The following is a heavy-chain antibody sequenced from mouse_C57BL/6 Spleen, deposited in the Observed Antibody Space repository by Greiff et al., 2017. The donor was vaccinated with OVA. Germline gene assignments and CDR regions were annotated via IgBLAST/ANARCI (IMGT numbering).Heavy chain of an antibody. CDR2: IYPSDSET. V-gene: IGHV1-61*01. Sequence: QVQLKQPGAELVRPGSSVKLSCKASGYTFTSYWMDWVKQRPGQGLEWIGNIYPSDSETHYNQKFKDKATLTVDKSSSTAYMQLSSLTSEDSAVYYCARSGAQVLYYAMDYWGQGTSVTVSS. J-gene: IGHJ4*01. CDR3: ARSGAQVLYYAMDY. D-gene: IGHD3-2*02. CDR1: GYTFTSYW.